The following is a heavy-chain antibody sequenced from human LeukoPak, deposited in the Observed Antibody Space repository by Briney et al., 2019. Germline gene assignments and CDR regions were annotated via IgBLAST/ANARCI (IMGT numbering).Heavy chain of an antibody. D-gene: IGHD6-6*01. CDR1: GYTFTGNY. Sequence: ASVKVSCRASGYTFTGNYIHWVRQAPGQGLEWVGWISPNSGGTKFAQRFQGRVSMARDTSITTAYMDLSRLTSDDTAVYYCARGDRSSSILEDAFDLWGPGTMVSVSS. V-gene: IGHV1-2*02. CDR2: ISPNSGGT. J-gene: IGHJ3*01. CDR3: ARGDRSSSILEDAFDL.